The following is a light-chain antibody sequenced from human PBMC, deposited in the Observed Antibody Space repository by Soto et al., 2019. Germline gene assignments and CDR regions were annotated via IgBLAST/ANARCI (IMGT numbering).Light chain of an antibody. J-gene: IGKJ5*01. CDR2: DAS. CDR3: HQRSNWPPIT. Sequence: EILLAQSPATPAFSPGERATLSCRASQNINNYLAWYQQKPGQAPRLLIYDASNRATGIPARFSGSGSGTDFVLTISSLEPEDFGVYYCHQRSNWPPITFGQGTRLEI. V-gene: IGKV3-11*01. CDR1: QNINNY.